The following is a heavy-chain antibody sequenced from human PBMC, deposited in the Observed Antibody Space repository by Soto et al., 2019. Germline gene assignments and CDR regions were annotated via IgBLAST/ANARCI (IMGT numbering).Heavy chain of an antibody. CDR3: ASSVTIFGVVTFY. D-gene: IGHD3-3*01. J-gene: IGHJ4*02. V-gene: IGHV4-31*03. Sequence: SETLSLTCSVSGASIRSGGYFWTWIRQHAGNDLEWIGYIYYNGSTSYNPSLKGRVTISVDTSKNQFSLTLSSVTAADTAVYYCASSVTIFGVVTFYWGQGTLVTVSS. CDR1: GASIRSGGYF. CDR2: IYYNGST.